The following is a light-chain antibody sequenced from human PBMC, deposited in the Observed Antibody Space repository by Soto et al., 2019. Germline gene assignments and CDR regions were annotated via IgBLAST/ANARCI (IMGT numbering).Light chain of an antibody. CDR3: QKYNRAPRT. CDR1: QDISNF. V-gene: IGKV1-27*01. CDR2: AAS. J-gene: IGKJ1*01. Sequence: DIQMTQSPPSLSASIGDRVTITCRASQDISNFLAWYQQKPGKAPKVLIYAASSLQSGAPSRFSGSGSGTDFTLTISSLQPEDVATYSCQKYNRAPRTFGPGTEVEIK.